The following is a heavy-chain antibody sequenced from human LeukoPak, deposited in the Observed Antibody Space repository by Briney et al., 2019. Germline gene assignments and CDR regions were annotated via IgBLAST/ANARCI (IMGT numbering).Heavy chain of an antibody. CDR1: GGSISSGDYY. Sequence: SETLSLTCTVSGGSISSGDYYWSWIRQPPGKGLEWIGYIYCSGSTYYNPSLKSRVTISVDTSKNQFSLKLSSVTAADTAVYYCARDPRGASYYDSSGEHDYWGQGTLVTVSS. V-gene: IGHV4-30-4*08. CDR2: IYCSGST. D-gene: IGHD3-22*01. J-gene: IGHJ4*02. CDR3: ARDPRGASYYDSSGEHDY.